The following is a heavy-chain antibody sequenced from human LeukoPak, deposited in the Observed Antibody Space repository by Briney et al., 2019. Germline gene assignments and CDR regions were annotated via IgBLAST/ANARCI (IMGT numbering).Heavy chain of an antibody. CDR2: IYPGDSDT. Sequence: GESLKISCKGSGYSFTSYWIGWVRQMPGKGLEWMGIIYPGDSDTRYSPSFQGQVTISADKSISTAYLQWSSLKASDTAMYYCARLAGIVVVVAAIDDAFDIRGQGTMVTVSS. CDR3: ARLAGIVVVVAAIDDAFDI. CDR1: GYSFTSYW. V-gene: IGHV5-51*01. J-gene: IGHJ3*02. D-gene: IGHD2-15*01.